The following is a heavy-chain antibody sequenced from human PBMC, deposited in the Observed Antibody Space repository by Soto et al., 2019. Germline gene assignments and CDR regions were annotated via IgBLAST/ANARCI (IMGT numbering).Heavy chain of an antibody. CDR1: GGSITSSY. Sequence: SETLSLTCTVSGGSITSSYWGWIRQPPGKGLEWIGYIYYSGSTNYNPSLKSRVTISVDTSKNQFSLKLSSVTAADTAVYYCARSDGRYWGQGTLVTVSS. V-gene: IGHV4-59*01. J-gene: IGHJ4*02. CDR3: ARSDGRY. CDR2: IYYSGST.